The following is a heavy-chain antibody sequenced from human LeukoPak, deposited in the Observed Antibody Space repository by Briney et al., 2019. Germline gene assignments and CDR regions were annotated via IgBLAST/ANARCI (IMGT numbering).Heavy chain of an antibody. J-gene: IGHJ6*03. V-gene: IGHV4-34*01. D-gene: IGHD5-18*01. CDR2: INHSGST. CDR1: GGSFSGYY. Sequence: SETLSLTCAVYGGSFSGYYWSWIRQPPGKGLEWIGEINHSGSTNYNPSLKSRVTISVDTSKNQFSLKLSSVTAADTAVYYCARDAYSSPMDVWGKGTTVTLSS. CDR3: ARDAYSSPMDV.